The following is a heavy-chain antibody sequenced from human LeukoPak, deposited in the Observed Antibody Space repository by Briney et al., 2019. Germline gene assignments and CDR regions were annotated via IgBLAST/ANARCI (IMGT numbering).Heavy chain of an antibody. V-gene: IGHV3-30*02. CDR3: AKDKDPWKSTAISDFDY. CDR2: IRCDGTNK. CDR1: GFTFSTYG. Sequence: GGSLRLSCAASGFTFSTYGMHWVRQAPGKGLEWVAFIRCDGTNKYYADSVKGRFTISRDNSKNTLYLQMNSLRGEDTAVYFCAKDKDPWKSTAISDFDYWGQGTLVTVSS. J-gene: IGHJ4*02. D-gene: IGHD1-1*01.